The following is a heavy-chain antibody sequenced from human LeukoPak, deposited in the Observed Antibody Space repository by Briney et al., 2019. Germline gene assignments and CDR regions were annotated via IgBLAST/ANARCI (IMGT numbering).Heavy chain of an antibody. CDR3: ARVYLGYYYYMDV. J-gene: IGHJ6*03. CDR1: GGSISSYY. V-gene: IGHV4-59*12. Sequence: SETLSLTCTVSGGSISSYYWSWIRQPPGKGLEWIGYIYYSGSTNYNPSLKSRVTISVDTSKNQFSLKLSSMTAADTAVYYCARVYLGYYYYMDVWDKGTTVTVSS. CDR2: IYYSGST. D-gene: IGHD2-2*02.